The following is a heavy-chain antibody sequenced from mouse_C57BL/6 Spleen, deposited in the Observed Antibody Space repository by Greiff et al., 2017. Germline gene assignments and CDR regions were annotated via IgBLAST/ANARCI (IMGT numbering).Heavy chain of an antibody. CDR1: GYTFTSYW. J-gene: IGHJ1*03. Sequence: VQLQQPGAELVKPGASVKMSCKASGYTFTSYWITWVKQRPGQGLEWIGDIYPGSGSTNYNEKFKSKATLTVDTSSSTAYMQLSRLTSDDSAVYCGGRDYDGNWYFDGWGTGTTVTVSS. D-gene: IGHD2-1*01. CDR3: GRDYDGNWYFDG. CDR2: IYPGSGST. V-gene: IGHV1-55*01.